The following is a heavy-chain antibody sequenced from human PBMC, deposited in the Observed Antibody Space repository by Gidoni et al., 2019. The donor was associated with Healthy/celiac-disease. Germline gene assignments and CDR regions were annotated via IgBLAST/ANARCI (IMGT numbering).Heavy chain of an antibody. CDR2: IYYSGST. CDR3: ARDLGLGYCSGGSCPVAFDI. D-gene: IGHD2-15*01. Sequence: QVQLQESGPGLVKPSETLSLTCPVSGCSISSYYWTWIRQPPGKGLVWIGYIYYSGSTNYNPSLKSRVTISVDTSKNQFSLKLSSVTAADTAVYYCARDLGLGYCSGGSCPVAFDIWGQGTMVTVSS. J-gene: IGHJ3*02. V-gene: IGHV4-59*01. CDR1: GCSISSYY.